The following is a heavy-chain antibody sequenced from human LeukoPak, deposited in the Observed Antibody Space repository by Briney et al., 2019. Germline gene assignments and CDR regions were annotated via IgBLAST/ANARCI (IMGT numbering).Heavy chain of an antibody. D-gene: IGHD3-3*01. CDR2: IYASGST. CDR3: AREDRHGMSGVVGFDP. Sequence: PSQTLSLTCSVSGGSISSGSFCWNWIRQPAGKGLEWIGRIYASGSTNYNPSLKSRLTISLDTSENQFSLNLSSVTAADTAVYYCAREDRHGMSGVVGFDPWGQGTLVTVSS. CDR1: GGSISSGSFC. J-gene: IGHJ5*02. V-gene: IGHV4-61*02.